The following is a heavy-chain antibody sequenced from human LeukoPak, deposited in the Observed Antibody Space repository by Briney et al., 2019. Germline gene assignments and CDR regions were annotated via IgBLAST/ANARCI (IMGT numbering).Heavy chain of an antibody. J-gene: IGHJ5*02. CDR1: AGSFSGYY. D-gene: IGHD2-2*01. V-gene: IGHV4-34*01. CDR2: INHSGST. CDR3: ASQIVVVPAAMGGWFDP. Sequence: PSETLSLTCAVYAGSFSGYYWSWIRQPPGKGLEWIGEINHSGSTNYNPSLKSRVTISVDTSKNQFSLKLSSVTAADTAVYYCASQIVVVPAAMGGWFDPWGQGTLVTVSS.